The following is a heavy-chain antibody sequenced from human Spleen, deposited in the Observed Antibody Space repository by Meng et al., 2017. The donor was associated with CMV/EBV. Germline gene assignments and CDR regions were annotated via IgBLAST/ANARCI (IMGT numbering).Heavy chain of an antibody. CDR1: GAPFSDYY. CDR3: ARVLGQRGGFDY. CDR2: TSHSGTT. V-gene: IGHV4-34*01. Sequence: SETLSLTCAVYGAPFSDYYWNWVRQSPGKGLEWIGQTSHSGTTNYNPSLRSRVTISVDTFKNQFSLKLSSVTAADTAVYYCARVLGQRGGFDYWGQGTLVTVSS. J-gene: IGHJ4*02. D-gene: IGHD3-16*01.